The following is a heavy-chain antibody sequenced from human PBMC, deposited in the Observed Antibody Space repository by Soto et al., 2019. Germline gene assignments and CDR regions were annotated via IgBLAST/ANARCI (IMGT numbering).Heavy chain of an antibody. CDR3: ARVSSSSYCFDP. Sequence: PSETLSLTCTVSGGSISSGGYYWSWIRQHPGKGLEWIGYIYYSGSTYYNPSLKSRVTISVDTSKNQFSLKLSSVTAADTAVYYCARVSSSSYCFDPWGQGTLVTVSS. CDR1: GGSISSGGYY. V-gene: IGHV4-31*03. CDR2: IYYSGST. D-gene: IGHD6-6*01. J-gene: IGHJ5*02.